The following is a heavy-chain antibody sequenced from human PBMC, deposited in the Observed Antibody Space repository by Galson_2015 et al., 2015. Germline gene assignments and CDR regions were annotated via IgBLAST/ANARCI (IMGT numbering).Heavy chain of an antibody. V-gene: IGHV3-33*01. CDR1: GFIFSSYG. CDR3: ARDPGIEAFDI. Sequence: SLRLSCAASGFIFSSYGMHWVRQAPGKGLEWVAVIWYDGSNKYYADSVKGRFTISRDNSKNTLYLQMNSLRAEDTAVYYCARDPGIEAFDIWGQGTMVTVSS. CDR2: IWYDGSNK. J-gene: IGHJ3*02.